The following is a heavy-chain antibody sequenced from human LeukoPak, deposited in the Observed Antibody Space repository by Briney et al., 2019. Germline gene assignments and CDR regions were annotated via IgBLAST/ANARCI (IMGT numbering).Heavy chain of an antibody. V-gene: IGHV3-23*01. CDR1: GFTFTNYA. Sequence: GGSLRLSCAASGFTFTNYAMTWVRQAPGKGLEWVSVIGASGADTYYPDSVKGRFTVSRDNSQNTLFLHMSSLRAEDTAVYFCARRPRDTSGYYLGAFHDWGQGTTVTVSS. D-gene: IGHD3-22*01. J-gene: IGHJ3*01. CDR2: IGASGADT. CDR3: ARRPRDTSGYYLGAFHD.